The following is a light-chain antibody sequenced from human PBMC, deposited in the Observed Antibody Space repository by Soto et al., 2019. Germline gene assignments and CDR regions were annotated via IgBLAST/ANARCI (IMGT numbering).Light chain of an antibody. Sequence: DIVMTQSPDSLAVSLGERATINCKSSQSVLYSSNNKKYLAWYQQKSGQPPKLLIYWASTRESGVPDRFSGSGSGTDFTLTISSLQAEDVAVYYCQQYSTTPWTFGQGTKVDIK. CDR2: WAS. J-gene: IGKJ1*01. V-gene: IGKV4-1*01. CDR1: QSVLYSSNNKKY. CDR3: QQYSTTPWT.